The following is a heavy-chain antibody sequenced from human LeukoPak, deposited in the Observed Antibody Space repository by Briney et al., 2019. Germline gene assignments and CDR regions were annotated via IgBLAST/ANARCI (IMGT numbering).Heavy chain of an antibody. CDR2: MNPNSGNT. D-gene: IGHD3-22*01. V-gene: IGHV1-8*01. Sequence: GASVKVSCKASGYTFTSYDINWVRQATGQGLEWMGWMNPNSGNTGYAQKFQGRVTMTRNTSISTAYMELSGLRSEDTAVYYCARSLASGYYLGYWGQGTLVTVSS. J-gene: IGHJ4*02. CDR3: ARSLASGYYLGY. CDR1: GYTFTSYD.